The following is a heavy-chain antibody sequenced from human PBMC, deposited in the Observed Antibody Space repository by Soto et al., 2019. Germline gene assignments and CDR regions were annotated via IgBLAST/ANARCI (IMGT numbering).Heavy chain of an antibody. J-gene: IGHJ4*02. CDR2: IYYSGST. D-gene: IGHD3-10*01. Sequence: SETLSLTCTVSGGSISSYYWSWIRQPPGKGLEWIGYIYYSGSTNYNPSLKSRVTISVDTPKNQFSLKLSSVTAADTAVYYCARRSGSGRYYFDYWGQGTLVTVSS. CDR1: GGSISSYY. CDR3: ARRSGSGRYYFDY. V-gene: IGHV4-59*08.